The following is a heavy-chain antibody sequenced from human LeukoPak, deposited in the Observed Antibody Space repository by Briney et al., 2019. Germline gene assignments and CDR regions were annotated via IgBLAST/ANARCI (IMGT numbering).Heavy chain of an antibody. Sequence: GGSLRLSCAASGFTFSSYWMSWVRQAPGKGLEWVANIKQDGSEKYYVDSVKGRFTISRDNAKNSLYLQMNSLRAEDTAVYYCARESWVVRGVIIPSVDYWGQGTLVTVSS. CDR2: IKQDGSEK. J-gene: IGHJ4*02. CDR3: ARESWVVRGVIIPSVDY. D-gene: IGHD3-10*01. CDR1: GFTFSSYW. V-gene: IGHV3-7*01.